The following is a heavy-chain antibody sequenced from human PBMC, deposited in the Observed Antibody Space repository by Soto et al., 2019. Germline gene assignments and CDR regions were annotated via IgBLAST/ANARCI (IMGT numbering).Heavy chain of an antibody. D-gene: IGHD6-13*01. CDR3: ARRGDIAAARFAS. CDR2: SDHRGNT. CDR1: GDSIISSNW. V-gene: IGHV4-4*02. Sequence: QVQLQESGPGLVKPSGTLSLTCAVSGDSIISSNWWTWVRQPPGKGLEWIAGSDHRGNTNYNPSLKSRVTTSVDTSENHFSLKMISVSAADTAVDFCARRGDIAAARFASWGQGTPVTVSS. J-gene: IGHJ4*02.